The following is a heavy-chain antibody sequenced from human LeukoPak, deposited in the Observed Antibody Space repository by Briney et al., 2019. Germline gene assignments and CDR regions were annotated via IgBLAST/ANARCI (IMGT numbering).Heavy chain of an antibody. V-gene: IGHV4-39*01. CDR3: ASGYYYDSGGYFPLDY. J-gene: IGHJ4*02. Sequence: SETLSLTCTVSGGSISSYYWGWIRQPPGKGLEWIGTIYYSGSTYYNPSLKSRVTISVDTSKNQFSLKLSSVTAADTAVYYCASGYYYDSGGYFPLDYWGQGTLVTGSS. D-gene: IGHD3-22*01. CDR2: IYYSGST. CDR1: GGSISSYY.